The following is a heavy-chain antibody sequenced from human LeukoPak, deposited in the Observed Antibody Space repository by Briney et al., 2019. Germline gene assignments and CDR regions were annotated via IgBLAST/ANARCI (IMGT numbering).Heavy chain of an antibody. Sequence: RAGGSLRLSCAASGFTFDDYGMSWVRQAPGKGLEWVSGINWNGGSTGYADSVKGRFTISRDNAKNSLYLQMNSLRAEDTAVYYCARDGDADAEGGFDSWGQGTLVTVSS. CDR3: ARDGDADAEGGFDS. CDR2: INWNGGST. V-gene: IGHV3-20*04. J-gene: IGHJ4*02. CDR1: GFTFDDYG. D-gene: IGHD5-24*01.